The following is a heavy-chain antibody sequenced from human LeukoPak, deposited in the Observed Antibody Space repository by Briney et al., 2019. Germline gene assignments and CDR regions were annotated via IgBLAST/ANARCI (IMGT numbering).Heavy chain of an antibody. J-gene: IGHJ4*02. V-gene: IGHV1-18*04. CDR2: ISAYNGNT. CDR3: ARDVNYYDSSPDY. D-gene: IGHD3-22*01. CDR1: RYTFTGCY. Sequence: ASVKVSCKASRYTFTGCYMHWVRQAPGQGLEWMGWISAYNGNTNYAQKLQGRVTMTTDTSTSTAYMELRSLRSDDTAVYYCARDVNYYDSSPDYWGQGTLVTVSS.